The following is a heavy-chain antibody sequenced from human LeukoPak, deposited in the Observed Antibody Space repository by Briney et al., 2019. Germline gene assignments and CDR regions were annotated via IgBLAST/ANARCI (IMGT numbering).Heavy chain of an antibody. D-gene: IGHD1-26*01. CDR3: ARLVGATDHFDY. CDR2: VFYSGNT. Sequence: SETLSLTCTVSGGSINGHYWTWIRQPPGKGLEWIGSVFYSGNTFYNPSLKSRVAIFVDTSQSLFSLKLSSVTAADTAVYYCARLVGATDHFDYWGQGTLVTVSS. J-gene: IGHJ4*02. V-gene: IGHV4-59*08. CDR1: GGSINGHY.